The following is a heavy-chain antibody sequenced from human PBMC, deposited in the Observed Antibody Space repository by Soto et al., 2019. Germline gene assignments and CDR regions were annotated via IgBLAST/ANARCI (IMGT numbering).Heavy chain of an antibody. Sequence: SETLSLTCAVYGGSFSGYYWSWIRQPPGKGLEWIGEINHSGSTNYNPSPKSRVTISVDTSKNQFSLKLSSVTAADTAVYYCARGFYGDYARQSFDYWGQGTLVTVSS. CDR3: ARGFYGDYARQSFDY. V-gene: IGHV4-34*01. CDR2: INHSGST. D-gene: IGHD4-17*01. CDR1: GGSFSGYY. J-gene: IGHJ4*02.